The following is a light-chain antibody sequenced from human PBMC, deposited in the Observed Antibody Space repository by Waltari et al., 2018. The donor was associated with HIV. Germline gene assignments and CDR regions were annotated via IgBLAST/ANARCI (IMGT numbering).Light chain of an antibody. CDR2: LGS. V-gene: IGKV2-28*01. J-gene: IGKJ3*01. CDR3: MQVLESPAT. Sequence: DIVMTQSPLSLSVTPGEPASISCRSRQSLLHSNGKNYFDWYLQKPGQSPQLLIYLGSNRAAGVADRFSGSGSGTDFTLKISRVEAEDVGVYYCMQVLESPATFGPGTKVDVK. CDR1: QSLLHSNGKNY.